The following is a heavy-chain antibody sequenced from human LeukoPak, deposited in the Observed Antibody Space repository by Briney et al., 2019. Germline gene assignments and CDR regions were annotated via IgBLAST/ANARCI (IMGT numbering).Heavy chain of an antibody. CDR2: IYYSGST. Sequence: SETLSLTCTVSGGSISSSSYYWGWIRQPPGKGLEWIGIIYYSGSTYYNPSLKSRVTISVDTSKNQFSLKLSSVTAADTAVYYCARSTDYDSSGYYYPTYYYFDYWGQGTLVTVSS. CDR3: ARSTDYDSSGYYYPTYYYFDY. D-gene: IGHD3-22*01. J-gene: IGHJ4*02. V-gene: IGHV4-39*01. CDR1: GGSISSSSYY.